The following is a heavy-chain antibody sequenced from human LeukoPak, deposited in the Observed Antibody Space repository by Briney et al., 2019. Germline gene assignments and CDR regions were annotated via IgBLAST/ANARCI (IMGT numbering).Heavy chain of an antibody. Sequence: SQTLSLTCAVSGGSISSGGYSWSWIRQPPGKGLEWIGYIYHSGSTYYNPSLKSRVTISVDRSKNQFSLKLSSVTAADTAVYYCARGSRSGKAAAVLYYFDYWGQGTLVTVSS. CDR1: GGSISSGGYS. J-gene: IGHJ4*02. V-gene: IGHV4-30-2*01. D-gene: IGHD6-13*01. CDR3: ARGSRSGKAAAVLYYFDY. CDR2: IYHSGST.